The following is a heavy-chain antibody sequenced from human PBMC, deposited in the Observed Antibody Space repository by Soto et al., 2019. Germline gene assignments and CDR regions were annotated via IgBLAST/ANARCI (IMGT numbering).Heavy chain of an antibody. V-gene: IGHV4-4*02. CDR1: SGSISSSNW. J-gene: IGHJ4*02. Sequence: QVQLQESGPGLVKPSGTVSLTCAVSSGSISSSNWWSWVRQPPGKGLEWIGEIYHSGSTNYNPSLKRRVTISVDKSKNQFSLKLSSVTAADTAVYYCARGYYGSGRNLWRYGYYFDYCRQGTLVTVSS. CDR2: IYHSGST. CDR3: ARGYYGSGRNLWRYGYYFDY. D-gene: IGHD3-10*01.